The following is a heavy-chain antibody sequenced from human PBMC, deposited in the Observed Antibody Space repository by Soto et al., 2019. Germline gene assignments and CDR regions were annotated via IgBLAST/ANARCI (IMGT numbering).Heavy chain of an antibody. CDR3: VSRKREENCSSNSCYVTS. D-gene: IGHD2-2*01. J-gene: IGHJ5*02. CDR2: ISYSGNT. V-gene: IGHV4-39*01. Sequence: QSQLQESGPGLVKPSETLSLTCTVSGGSISGSSYYWGWIRQPPGKGLEWIATISYSGNTYYNPSPKIRVFISVDTSKNQFSLKLSSVTASDTAVYYCVSRKREENCSSNSCYVTSWGQGTLVTVSS. CDR1: GGSISGSSYY.